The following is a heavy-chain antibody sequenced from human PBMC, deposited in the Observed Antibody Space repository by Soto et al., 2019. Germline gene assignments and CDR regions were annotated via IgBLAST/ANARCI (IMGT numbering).Heavy chain of an antibody. Sequence: SETLSLTCTVSGGSISSYYWSWIRQPPGKGLEWIGYIYYSGSTNYNPSLKSRVTISVDTSKNQFSLKLSSVTAADTAVYYCARYNDYGDAFDIWGQGTMGSVSS. J-gene: IGHJ3*02. V-gene: IGHV4-59*08. CDR1: GGSISSYY. CDR3: ARYNDYGDAFDI. CDR2: IYYSGST. D-gene: IGHD4-17*01.